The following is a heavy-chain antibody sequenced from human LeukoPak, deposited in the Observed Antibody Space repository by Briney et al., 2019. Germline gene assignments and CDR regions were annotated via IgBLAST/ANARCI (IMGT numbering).Heavy chain of an antibody. CDR3: ARDTAMDNYYYYGMDV. Sequence: ASVKVSCKASGYTFTGYYIHWVRQAPGQGLEWMGWINPNSGGTNYAQKFQGRVTMTRDTSISTAYMELSRLRSDDTAVYYCARDTAMDNYYYYGMDVWGQGTTVTVSS. V-gene: IGHV1-2*02. D-gene: IGHD5-18*01. CDR2: INPNSGGT. J-gene: IGHJ6*02. CDR1: GYTFTGYY.